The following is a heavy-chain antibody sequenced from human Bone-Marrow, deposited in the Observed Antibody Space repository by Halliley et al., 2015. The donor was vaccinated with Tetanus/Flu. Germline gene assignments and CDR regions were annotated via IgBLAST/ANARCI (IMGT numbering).Heavy chain of an antibody. Sequence: PGKGLGLVATIKEDGSEQHCVNSVKGRFTMSRDNTNNSLFLEMNSLRVDDTAVYYCARGRSLDVWGQGAPVTVS. CDR3: ARGRSLDV. CDR2: IKEDGSEQ. V-gene: IGHV3-7*03. J-gene: IGHJ6*02.